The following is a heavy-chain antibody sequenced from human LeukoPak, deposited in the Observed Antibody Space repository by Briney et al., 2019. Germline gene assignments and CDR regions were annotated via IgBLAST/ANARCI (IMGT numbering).Heavy chain of an antibody. V-gene: IGHV1-69-2*01. CDR2: VDPEDGET. Sequence: ASVKVSCKVSGYTFTDYYMHWVQQAPGKGLEGMGLVDPEDGETIYAEKFQGRVTITADTSTDTAYMELSSLRSEDTAVYYCATGLYGDLTLFDYWGQGTLVTVSS. J-gene: IGHJ4*02. D-gene: IGHD4-17*01. CDR1: GYTFTDYY. CDR3: ATGLYGDLTLFDY.